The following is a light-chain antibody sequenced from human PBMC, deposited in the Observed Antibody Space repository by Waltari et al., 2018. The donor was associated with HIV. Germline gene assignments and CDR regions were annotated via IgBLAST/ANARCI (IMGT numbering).Light chain of an antibody. V-gene: IGKV3-20*01. J-gene: IGKJ1*01. CDR3: QQYGSSFWT. CDR2: GAS. Sequence: EIVLTQSPGTLSLSPGERATLSCRARQSVSSSYLAWYQQKPGQAPRLLIYGASSRATGIPDRFSGSGSGTDFTLTISRLEPEEFAVYYCQQYGSSFWTFGQGTKVEIK. CDR1: QSVSSSY.